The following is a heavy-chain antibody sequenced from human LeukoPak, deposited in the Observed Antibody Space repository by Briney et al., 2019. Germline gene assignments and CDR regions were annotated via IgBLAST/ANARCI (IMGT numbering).Heavy chain of an antibody. J-gene: IGHJ6*03. CDR2: IYRSGST. V-gene: IGHV4-4*07. D-gene: IGHD3-22*01. Sequence: PSETLSLTCTVSGSSIRSYYWSWIRQPAGKRLEWIGHIYRSGSTNYNPSLKSRVTISVDTSKNQFSLKLSSVTAADTAVYYCTRGSIAYYYMDVWGKGTTVTISS. CDR1: GSSIRSYY. CDR3: TRGSIAYYYMDV.